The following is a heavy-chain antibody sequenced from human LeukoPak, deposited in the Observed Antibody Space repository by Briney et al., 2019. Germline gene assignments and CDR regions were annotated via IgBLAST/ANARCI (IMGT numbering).Heavy chain of an antibody. CDR1: GDSISSGTYN. Sequence: SETLSLTCTVSGDSISSGTYNWGWIRQPPGKGLEWIGTIYYSGSTHYTPSLESRVTISVDTSKNQFSLRLSSVTAADTAVYYCARGWQWLTKLDYWGQGTLVTVSS. CDR2: IYYSGST. CDR3: ARGWQWLTKLDY. J-gene: IGHJ4*02. V-gene: IGHV4-39*07. D-gene: IGHD6-19*01.